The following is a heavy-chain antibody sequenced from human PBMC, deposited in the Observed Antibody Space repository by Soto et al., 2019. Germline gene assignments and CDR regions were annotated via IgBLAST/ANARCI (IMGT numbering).Heavy chain of an antibody. V-gene: IGHV4-30-2*06. D-gene: IGHD3-9*01. CDR2: IYHTGNA. CDR3: ASSVVTPNVLTGNGFDS. Sequence: PSETLSLTCVVSGGSVSSGGYSWSWIRQSPEKGLEWIGYIYHTGNAYYTPSLKSRVTMSLDKSNNQFSLKLTSLTAADTAVYFCASSVVTPNVLTGNGFDSRGQGVLVTVSS. CDR1: GGSVSSGGYS. J-gene: IGHJ4*02.